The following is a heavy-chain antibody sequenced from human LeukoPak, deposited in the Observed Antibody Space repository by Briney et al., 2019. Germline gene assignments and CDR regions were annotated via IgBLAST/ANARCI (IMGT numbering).Heavy chain of an antibody. CDR3: AIGSRSSRPYYFDF. D-gene: IGHD3-10*01. CDR2: ITDSGGGT. J-gene: IGHJ4*02. Sequence: GGSLRLSCAASGFTFNNYAMSWVRQAPGKGLEWVSAITDSGGGTYHADSVKGRFTISRDNSMNTLYLQMNSLRAEDMAVYYCAIGSRSSRPYYFDFWGRGTLVTVSS. CDR1: GFTFNNYA. V-gene: IGHV3-23*01.